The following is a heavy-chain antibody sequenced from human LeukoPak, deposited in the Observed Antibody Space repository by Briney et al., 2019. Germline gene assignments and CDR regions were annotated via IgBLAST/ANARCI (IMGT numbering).Heavy chain of an antibody. CDR2: MYYSGHT. V-gene: IGHV4-39*07. J-gene: IGHJ4*02. CDR3: ARGFCADQICQVFTY. D-gene: IGHD3-3*01. Sequence: SGTLSHTRIGSGGSNRSSIYYWSCLRQSPGKGLEWIGSMYYSGHTYYNPSLKSGLTIYVETSKNQFSLKLSSVTAADTALYYCARGFCADQICQVFTYWGQGTLVTVSS. CDR1: GGSNRSSIYY.